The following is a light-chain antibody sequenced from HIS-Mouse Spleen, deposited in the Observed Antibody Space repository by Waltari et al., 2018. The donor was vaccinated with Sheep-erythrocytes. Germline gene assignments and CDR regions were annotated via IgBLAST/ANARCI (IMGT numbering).Light chain of an antibody. V-gene: IGLV2-23*01. J-gene: IGLJ3*02. CDR1: SRDVGSYNL. CDR3: CSYAGSSTPWV. Sequence: QSALTQPASVSGSPGQSLTLSCTGTSRDVGSYNLVSWYQQHPGKAPKLMIYEGSKPPSGVSNRFSGSKSGNTASLTISGLQAEDEADYYCCSYAGSSTPWVFGGGTKLTVL. CDR2: EGS.